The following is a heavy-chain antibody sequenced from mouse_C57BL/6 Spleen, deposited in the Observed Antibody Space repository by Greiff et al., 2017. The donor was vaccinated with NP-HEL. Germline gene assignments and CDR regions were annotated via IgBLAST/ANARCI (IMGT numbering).Heavy chain of an antibody. D-gene: IGHD2-1*01. Sequence: QVHVKQPGAELVRPGSSVKLSCKASGYTFTSYWMHWVKQRPIQGLEWIGNIDPSDSETHYNQKFKDKATLTVDKSSSTAYMQLSSLTSEDSAVYYCARVGGGNYEVYFDYWGQGTTLTVSS. CDR2: IDPSDSET. V-gene: IGHV1-52*01. CDR3: ARVGGGNYEVYFDY. J-gene: IGHJ2*01. CDR1: GYTFTSYW.